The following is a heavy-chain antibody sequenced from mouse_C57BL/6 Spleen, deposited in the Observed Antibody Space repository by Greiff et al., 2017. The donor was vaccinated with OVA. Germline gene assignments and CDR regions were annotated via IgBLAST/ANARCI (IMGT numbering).Heavy chain of an antibody. D-gene: IGHD1-1*01. V-gene: IGHV5-4*01. Sequence: EVMLVESGGGLVKPGGSLKLSCAASGFTFSSYAMSWVRQTPEKRLEWVATISDGGSYTYYPDNVKGRFTISRDNAKNNLYLQMSHLKSEDTAMYYCARDRLDGSSYFDYWGQGTTLTVSS. CDR1: GFTFSSYA. J-gene: IGHJ2*01. CDR2: ISDGGSYT. CDR3: ARDRLDGSSYFDY.